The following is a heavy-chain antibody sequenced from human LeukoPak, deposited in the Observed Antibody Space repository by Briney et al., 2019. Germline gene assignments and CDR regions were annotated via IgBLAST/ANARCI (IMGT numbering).Heavy chain of an antibody. D-gene: IGHD2-21*02. CDR3: ASGGDSLPFDY. J-gene: IGHJ4*02. Sequence: SETLSLTCTVSGGSISSYYWSCIRQPPGKGLEWIGYIYYSGSTNYNPSLKSRVTISVDTSKNQFSLKLSSVTAADTAVYYCASGGDSLPFDYWGQGTLVTVSS. CDR2: IYYSGST. V-gene: IGHV4-59*08. CDR1: GGSISSYY.